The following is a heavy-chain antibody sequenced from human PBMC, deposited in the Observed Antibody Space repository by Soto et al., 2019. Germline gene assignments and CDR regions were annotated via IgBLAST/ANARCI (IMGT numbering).Heavy chain of an antibody. CDR2: IYYSGST. V-gene: IGHV4-39*01. J-gene: IGHJ4*02. CDR1: GGSISSSSYY. Sequence: SETLSLTCTVSGGSISSSSYYWGWIRQPPGKGLEWIGSIYYSGSTYYNPSLKSRVTISVDTSKNQFSLKLSSVTAADTAVYYCARHLTASSYYDFWSGYYYFDYWGQGTLVTVSS. CDR3: ARHLTASSYYDFWSGYYYFDY. D-gene: IGHD3-3*01.